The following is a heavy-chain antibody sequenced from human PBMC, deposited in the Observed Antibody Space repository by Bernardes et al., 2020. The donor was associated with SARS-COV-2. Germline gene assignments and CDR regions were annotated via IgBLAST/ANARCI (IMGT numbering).Heavy chain of an antibody. CDR2: IYWDDDK. CDR3: AHRVEHYDFWNGYNGWFDP. CDR1: GFSLSTSGVG. V-gene: IGHV2-5*02. D-gene: IGHD3-3*01. J-gene: IGHJ5*02. Sequence: SGPTLVKPTQTLTLTCTFSGFSLSTSGVGVGWIRQPPGKALEWLALIYWDDDKRYKSSLKNRLTITKDTSKNQVVLTMTNMDPVDTATYFCAHRVEHYDFWNGYNGWFDPWGQGTLVTVSS.